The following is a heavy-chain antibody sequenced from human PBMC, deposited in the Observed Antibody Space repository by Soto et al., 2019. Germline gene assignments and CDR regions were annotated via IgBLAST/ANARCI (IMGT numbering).Heavy chain of an antibody. V-gene: IGHV6-1*01. Sequence: SPTVSLLCAFSGDSVSSNTVAWNWIRQSPSRGLEWLGRSYYRSKWYNDYAVSVKSRITINPDTSKNQFSLQLNSVTPEDTAVYYCAPERWAAAGGINWFDPWGQGTLVTVSS. D-gene: IGHD6-13*01. CDR3: APERWAAAGGINWFDP. J-gene: IGHJ5*02. CDR2: SYYRSKWYN. CDR1: GDSVSSNTVA.